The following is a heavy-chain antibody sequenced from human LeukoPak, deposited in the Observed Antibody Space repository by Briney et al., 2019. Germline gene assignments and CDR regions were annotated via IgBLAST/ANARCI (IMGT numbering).Heavy chain of an antibody. CDR1: GFTFTSYD. Sequence: PGGSLRLSCAASGFTFTSYDMNWVRQAPGKGLEWVSYISSSGSTYYADSVKGRFTISRDNSKNTLYLQMNSLRAEDTAVYYCASQDSSGYPYYFDYWGQGTLVTVSP. CDR3: ASQDSSGYPYYFDY. CDR2: ISSSGST. D-gene: IGHD3-22*01. V-gene: IGHV3-48*03. J-gene: IGHJ4*02.